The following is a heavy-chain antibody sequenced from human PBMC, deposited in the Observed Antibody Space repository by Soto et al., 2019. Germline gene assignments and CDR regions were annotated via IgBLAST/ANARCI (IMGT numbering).Heavy chain of an antibody. Sequence: SVKVSCKASGGTLSSFAISWVRQAPGQGLEWIGGVIPLWGSTSYAQKFQGRVTITADESTNTAYMELNGLRSEDTAVYYCARDSSSWYFFDYWGQGTLVTSPQ. D-gene: IGHD6-13*01. CDR2: VIPLWGST. J-gene: IGHJ4*02. CDR1: GGTLSSFA. V-gene: IGHV1-69*13. CDR3: ARDSSSWYFFDY.